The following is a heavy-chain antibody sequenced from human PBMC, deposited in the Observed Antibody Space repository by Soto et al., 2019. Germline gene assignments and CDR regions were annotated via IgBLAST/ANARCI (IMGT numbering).Heavy chain of an antibody. Sequence: QVQLVQSGAEVKKPGASMKVSCKASGYTFSIYYMHWVRQATGQGLEWIGIINRSGDTTTYAQMAQGRVTMTRDTSPSTVSMDLSSLRSDDTAMYYCVRGHYCSGGNCYSEHMFWGQGTLVTVCS. CDR2: INRSGDTT. D-gene: IGHD2-15*01. CDR1: GYTFSIYY. J-gene: IGHJ1*01. CDR3: VRGHYCSGGNCYSEHMF. V-gene: IGHV1-46*01.